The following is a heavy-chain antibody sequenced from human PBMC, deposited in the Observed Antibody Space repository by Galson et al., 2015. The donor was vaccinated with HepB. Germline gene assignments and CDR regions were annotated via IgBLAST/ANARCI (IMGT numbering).Heavy chain of an antibody. CDR2: INPNSGGT. CDR1: GYTFTGYY. D-gene: IGHD3-3*01. V-gene: IGHV1-2*06. Sequence: SVKVSCKASGYTFTGYYMHWVRQAPGQGLEWMGRINPNSGGTNYAQKFQGRVTMTRDTSISTAYMELSRLRSDDTAVYYCAMLTPGDDFWSQLGNYMDVWGKGTTVTVSS. J-gene: IGHJ6*03. CDR3: AMLTPGDDFWSQLGNYMDV.